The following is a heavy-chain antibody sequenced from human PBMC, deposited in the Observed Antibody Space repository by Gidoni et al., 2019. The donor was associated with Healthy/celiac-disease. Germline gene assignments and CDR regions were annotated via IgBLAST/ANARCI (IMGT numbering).Heavy chain of an antibody. Sequence: VKVSCKSSGGTFNSDAFSWVRQAPGQGLEWMGVIVPVFRKRDFAQKYRGRLTITADTATSTVYMQLSSLASEDTAIYYCARGSFVDTAMPRYLTFDYWGQGSLVTVSS. CDR1: GGTFNSDA. CDR2: IVPVFRKR. V-gene: IGHV1-69*06. D-gene: IGHD5-18*01. CDR3: ARGSFVDTAMPRYLTFDY. J-gene: IGHJ4*02.